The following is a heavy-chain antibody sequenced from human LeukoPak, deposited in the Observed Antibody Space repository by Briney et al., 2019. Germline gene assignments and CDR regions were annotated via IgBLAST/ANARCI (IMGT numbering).Heavy chain of an antibody. CDR3: ARGVPGSAFDY. D-gene: IGHD1-14*01. V-gene: IGHV3-11*01. CDR1: GFTFSDYY. Sequence: GGSLRLSCTASGFTFSDYYMSWIRQAPGKGLEWVSYISSTGSAIYYADSVKGRFTISRDNAKNSLYLQMNSLRAEDTAVYYCARGVPGSAFDYWGQGTLVTVSS. J-gene: IGHJ4*02. CDR2: ISSTGSAI.